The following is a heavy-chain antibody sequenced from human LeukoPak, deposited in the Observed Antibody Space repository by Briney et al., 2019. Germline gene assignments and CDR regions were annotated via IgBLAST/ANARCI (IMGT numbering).Heavy chain of an antibody. Sequence: PSETLSLTCTVSGGSISSYYWSWIRQPPGKGLEWIGYIYYSGSTNYNPSLKSRVTISVDTSKNQFSLKLSSVTAADTAVYYCARVIGATPDAFDIWGQGTMVTVSS. D-gene: IGHD1-26*01. CDR2: IYYSGST. J-gene: IGHJ3*02. CDR3: ARVIGATPDAFDI. CDR1: GGSISSYY. V-gene: IGHV4-59*01.